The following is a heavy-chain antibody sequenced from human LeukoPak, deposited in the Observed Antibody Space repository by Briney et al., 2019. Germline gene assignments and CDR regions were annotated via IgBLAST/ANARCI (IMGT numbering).Heavy chain of an antibody. V-gene: IGHV4-34*01. Sequence: SETLSLTCAVYGGSFSGYYWSWIRQPPGKGLEWIGEIYHSGSTNYNPSLKSRVTISVDKSKNQFSLKLSSVTAADTAVYYCARAVVGSYYGYWGQGTLVTVSS. J-gene: IGHJ4*02. CDR2: IYHSGST. CDR3: ARAVVGSYYGY. CDR1: GGSFSGYY. D-gene: IGHD1-26*01.